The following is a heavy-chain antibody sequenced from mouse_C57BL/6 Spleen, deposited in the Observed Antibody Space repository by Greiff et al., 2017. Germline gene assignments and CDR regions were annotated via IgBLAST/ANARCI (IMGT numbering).Heavy chain of an antibody. CDR1: GYTFTDYN. CDR2: INPNNGGT. D-gene: IGHD2-5*01. V-gene: IGHV1-22*01. CDR3: ARSYYSNYDWYFDV. J-gene: IGHJ1*03. Sequence: EVQLVESGPELVKPGASVKMSCKASGYTFTDYNMHWVKQSHGKSLEWIGYINPNNGGTSYNQKFKGKATLTVNKSSSTAYMELRSLTSEDSAVYYCARSYYSNYDWYFDVWGTGTTVTVSS.